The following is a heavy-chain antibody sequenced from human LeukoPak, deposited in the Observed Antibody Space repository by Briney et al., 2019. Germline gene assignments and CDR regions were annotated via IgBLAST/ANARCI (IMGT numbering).Heavy chain of an antibody. J-gene: IGHJ3*02. CDR1: GYTFTGYY. Sequence: ASVKVSCKASGYTFTGYYMHWVRQAPGQGLEWKGWINPNSGGTNYAQKFQGRVTMTRDTSISTAYMELSRLRSDDTAVYYCARDLLGSTVTSSAFDIWGQGTMVTVSS. D-gene: IGHD4-17*01. CDR3: ARDLLGSTVTSSAFDI. CDR2: INPNSGGT. V-gene: IGHV1-2*02.